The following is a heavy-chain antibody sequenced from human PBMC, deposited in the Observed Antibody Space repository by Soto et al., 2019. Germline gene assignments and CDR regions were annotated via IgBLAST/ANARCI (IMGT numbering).Heavy chain of an antibody. CDR2: LIIDSGRT. Sequence: QGQLVQSGAEVKKPGASVKVSCKSSGFYDINWVRQAPGQGLEWVGLLIIDSGRTGNAQKFQGRLTMTGYPSSSTASMELSDLRAQDTAVSFCETYAEAAGFTNCGQGTLVTVSS. CDR3: ETYAEAAGFTN. D-gene: IGHD6-25*01. CDR1: GFYD. J-gene: IGHJ4*02. V-gene: IGHV1-8*01.